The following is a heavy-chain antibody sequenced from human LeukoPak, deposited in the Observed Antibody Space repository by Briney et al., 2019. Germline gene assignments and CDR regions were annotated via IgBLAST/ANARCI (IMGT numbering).Heavy chain of an antibody. CDR2: IYYSGST. CDR3: ARRAAAGREYFQH. V-gene: IGHV4-30-4*08. J-gene: IGHJ1*01. D-gene: IGHD6-13*01. Sequence: SETLSLTCTVSGGSISSGDYYWSWIRQPPGKGLEWIGYIYYSGSTYYNPSLKSRVTISVDTSKNQFSLKLSSVTAADTAVYYCARRAAAGREYFQHWGQGTLVTVSS. CDR1: GGSISSGDYY.